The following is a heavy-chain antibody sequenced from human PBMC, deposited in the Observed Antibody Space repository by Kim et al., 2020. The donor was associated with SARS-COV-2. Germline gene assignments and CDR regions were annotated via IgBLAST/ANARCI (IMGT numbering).Heavy chain of an antibody. CDR1: GFTFSSYA. Sequence: GGSLRLSCAASGFTFSSYAMSWVRQAPGKGLEWVSAISGSGGSTYYADSVKGRFTISRDNSKNTLYLQMNSLRAEDTAVYYCAKGGREDFCSSTSCPRTYYFDYWGQGTLVTVSS. D-gene: IGHD2-2*01. CDR2: ISGSGGST. CDR3: AKGGREDFCSSTSCPRTYYFDY. J-gene: IGHJ4*02. V-gene: IGHV3-23*01.